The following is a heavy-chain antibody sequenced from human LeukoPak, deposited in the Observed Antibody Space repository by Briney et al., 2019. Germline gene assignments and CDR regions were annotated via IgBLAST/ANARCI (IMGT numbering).Heavy chain of an antibody. CDR3: AKNYFGSGTYSPHVS. CDR2: MNPDSGIT. Sequence: GASVKVSCTASGYTFTTYDINWVRQATGQGLEWMGWMNPDSGITGYAQRFQGRVTITWDTSISTAYMELSSLRSEDTAMYYCAKNYFGSGTYSPHVSWGQGTLVTVSS. CDR1: GYTFTTYD. V-gene: IGHV1-8*03. J-gene: IGHJ5*02. D-gene: IGHD3-10*01.